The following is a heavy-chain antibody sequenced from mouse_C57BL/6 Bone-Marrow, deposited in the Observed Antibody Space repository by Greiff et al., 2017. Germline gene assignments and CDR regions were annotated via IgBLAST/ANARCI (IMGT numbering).Heavy chain of an antibody. J-gene: IGHJ1*03. V-gene: IGHV1-50*01. CDR1: GYTFTSYW. CDR2: IDPSDSYT. CDR3: ARCYYGSPWYVDV. D-gene: IGHD1-1*01. Sequence: QVQLQQPGAELVKPGASVKLSCKASGYTFTSYWMQWVKQRPGQGLEWIGEIDPSDSYTNYNQQFQGKATLTVDTSSSTSYMQLSSLTSEDSAVYYCARCYYGSPWYVDVWGTGTTVTVSS.